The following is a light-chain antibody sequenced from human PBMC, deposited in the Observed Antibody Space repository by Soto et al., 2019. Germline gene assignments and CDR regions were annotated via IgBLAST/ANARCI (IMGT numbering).Light chain of an antibody. J-gene: IGKJ1*01. Sequence: DIQMTESPSSLSASVVDRVTITCQASQDISNYLNWYQQKPGKAPKLLIYDASKLETRVPLRFSGSGSGTDFTFTIISLQPEDIATYYCHQYDTLPAFGQGPKVYIK. CDR2: DAS. CDR1: QDISNY. CDR3: HQYDTLPA. V-gene: IGKV1-33*01.